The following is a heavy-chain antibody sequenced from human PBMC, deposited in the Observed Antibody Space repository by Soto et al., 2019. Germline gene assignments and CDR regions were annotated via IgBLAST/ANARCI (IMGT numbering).Heavy chain of an antibody. CDR1: GFSLSTSGVG. V-gene: IGHV2-5*02. J-gene: IGHJ5*02. Sequence: QITLKESGPTLVKPTQSLTLTCTFSGFSLSTSGVGVGWIRQPPGKALEWLALIYWDDDKRYSPSLKSRRTITKDTSKNQVVLTMTSMDPVDTATYYCAHRRTGFDPWGQGTLGTVSS. CDR2: IYWDDDK. CDR3: AHRRTGFDP.